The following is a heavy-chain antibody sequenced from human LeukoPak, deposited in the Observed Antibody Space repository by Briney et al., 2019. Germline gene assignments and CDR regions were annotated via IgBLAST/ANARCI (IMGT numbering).Heavy chain of an antibody. D-gene: IGHD6-13*01. J-gene: IGHJ6*02. CDR3: AKVGFSSSWYHYYYYGMDV. V-gene: IGHV3-30*18. Sequence: PGGSLRLSCAASGFTFSSYGMHWVRQAPGKGLEWVAVISYDGSNKYYADSVKGRVTISRDNSENTLYLQMNSLRAEDTAVYYCAKVGFSSSWYHYYYYGMDVWGQGTTVTVSS. CDR2: ISYDGSNK. CDR1: GFTFSSYG.